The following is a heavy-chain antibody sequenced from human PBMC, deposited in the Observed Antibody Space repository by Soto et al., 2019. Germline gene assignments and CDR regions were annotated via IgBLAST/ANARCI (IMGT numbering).Heavy chain of an antibody. D-gene: IGHD2-21*01. J-gene: IGHJ4*02. CDR1: GASFGGYY. Sequence: SETLSLTLAVHGASFGGYYWMWIRQPPGKGLEGCGESTHRGRTTNNPTLESRNTLSLDTSKTEFSLKLSSVSAPDTAVYYCVLLPLYFGGGDYSPLVSGGQGSLVTVSS. CDR3: VLLPLYFGGGDYSPLVS. V-gene: IGHV4-34*04. CDR2: STHRGRT.